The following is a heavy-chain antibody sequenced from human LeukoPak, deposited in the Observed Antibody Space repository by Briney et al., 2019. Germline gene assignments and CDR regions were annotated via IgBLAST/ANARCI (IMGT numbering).Heavy chain of an antibody. CDR2: ISSSSSYI. V-gene: IGHV3-21*04. J-gene: IGHJ4*02. CDR3: AKDRSPVVAAIYFDY. Sequence: GGSLRLSCAASGFTFSSYSMNWVRQAPGKGLEWVSSISSSSSYIYYADSVKGRFTISRDNAKNSLYLQMNSLRAEDMALYYCAKDRSPVVAAIYFDYWGQGTLVTVSS. D-gene: IGHD2-15*01. CDR1: GFTFSSYS.